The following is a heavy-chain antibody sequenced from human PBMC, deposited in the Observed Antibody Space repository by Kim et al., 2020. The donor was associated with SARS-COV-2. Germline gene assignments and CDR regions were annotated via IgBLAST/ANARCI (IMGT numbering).Heavy chain of an antibody. Sequence: GRFTISRDNSKNTLYLQMNSLRAEDTAVYYCARDGPAVVAATGYYYGMDVWGQGTTVTVSS. D-gene: IGHD2-15*01. V-gene: IGHV3-30*01. CDR3: ARDGPAVVAATGYYYGMDV. J-gene: IGHJ6*02.